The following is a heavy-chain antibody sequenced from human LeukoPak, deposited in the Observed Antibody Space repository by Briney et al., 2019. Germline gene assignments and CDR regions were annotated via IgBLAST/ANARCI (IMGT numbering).Heavy chain of an antibody. Sequence: GGSLRLSCAASGFTFSSYGMHWVRQAPGKGLGWGAVIWDDGSNKYYADSVKGRFTISRDNSKNTLYLQMNSLRAEDTALYYCARDDYYGSGSYNFDYWGQGTLVTVSS. J-gene: IGHJ4*02. D-gene: IGHD3-10*01. V-gene: IGHV3-33*01. CDR1: GFTFSSYG. CDR2: IWDDGSNK. CDR3: ARDDYYGSGSYNFDY.